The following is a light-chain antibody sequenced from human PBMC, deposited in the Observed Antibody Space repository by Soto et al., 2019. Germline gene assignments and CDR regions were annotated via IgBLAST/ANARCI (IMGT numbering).Light chain of an antibody. J-gene: IGKJ1*01. CDR2: KAS. Sequence: DIQMTQSPSTLSASVGDRVTITCRASQSVRSWLAWYQQKPGKAPKLLIYKASSLKTGVPSRFSGSGSGTEFTLTISSLQPDDFATYYCQQYNSYRTFGPGTKVDVK. CDR1: QSVRSW. CDR3: QQYNSYRT. V-gene: IGKV1-5*03.